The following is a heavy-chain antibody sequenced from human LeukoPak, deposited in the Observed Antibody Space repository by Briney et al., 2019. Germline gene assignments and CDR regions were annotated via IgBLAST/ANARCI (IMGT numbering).Heavy chain of an antibody. CDR3: ARALYSDSSGYYPGLDH. J-gene: IGHJ4*02. D-gene: IGHD3-22*01. V-gene: IGHV1-18*01. Sequence: GASVKVSCKTSGYIFTSYGISWVRQAPGQGLEWMGWISAYNGNTNYAQKFQGRVTMTTDTSTRTSNMELRNLGSDDTAVYYCARALYSDSSGYYPGLDHWGQGTLVTVSS. CDR2: ISAYNGNT. CDR1: GYIFTSYG.